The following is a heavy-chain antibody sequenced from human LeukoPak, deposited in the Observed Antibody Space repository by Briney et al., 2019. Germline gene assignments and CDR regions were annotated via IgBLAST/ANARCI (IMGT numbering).Heavy chain of an antibody. J-gene: IGHJ5*02. CDR1: GGSFSGYY. CDR3: ARVAAAGGRFRYRWFDP. CDR2: INHSGST. V-gene: IGHV4-34*01. D-gene: IGHD3-3*01. Sequence: PSETLSLTCAVYGGSFSGYYWSWIRQPPGKGLEWIGEINHSGSTNYNPSLKSRVTISVDTSKNQFSLKLSSVTAADTAVYYCARVAAAGGRFRYRWFDPWGQGTLVTVSS.